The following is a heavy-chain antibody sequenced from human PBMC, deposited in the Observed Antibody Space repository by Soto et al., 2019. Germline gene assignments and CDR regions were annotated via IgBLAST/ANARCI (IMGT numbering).Heavy chain of an antibody. D-gene: IGHD3-22*01. CDR3: ARASRPMIVVVSTFDY. J-gene: IGHJ4*02. Sequence: GASVKVSCKASAGTFSSYAISWVRQAPGQGLEWMGGIIPIFGTANYAQKFQGRVTITADESTSTAYMELSSLRSEDTAVYYCARASRPMIVVVSTFDYWGQGTLVTVSS. V-gene: IGHV1-69*13. CDR2: IIPIFGTA. CDR1: AGTFSSYA.